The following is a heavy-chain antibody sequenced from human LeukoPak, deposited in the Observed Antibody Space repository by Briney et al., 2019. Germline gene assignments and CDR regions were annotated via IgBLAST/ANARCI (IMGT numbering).Heavy chain of an antibody. CDR2: IKQDGSEK. CDR3: ARGVGSSWAFDY. J-gene: IGHJ4*02. Sequence: PGGSLRLSCAAPGFTFSSYWMNWVRQAPGKGLEWVANIKQDGSEKYYVDSVKGRFTISRDNAKNSLYLQMYSLRAEDTAVYYCARGVGSSWAFDYWGQGTLVTVAS. CDR1: GFTFSSYW. D-gene: IGHD6-13*01. V-gene: IGHV3-7*05.